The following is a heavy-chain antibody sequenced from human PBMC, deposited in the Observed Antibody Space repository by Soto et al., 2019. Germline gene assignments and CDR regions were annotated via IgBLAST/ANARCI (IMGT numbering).Heavy chain of an antibody. V-gene: IGHV5-51*01. CDR3: ARLSSLLAQPGWFDS. J-gene: IGHJ5*01. D-gene: IGHD2-2*01. Sequence: GESLKISCEDSGHTFLSQWIAWVRQVPGKGPECVGIIWPSSSDTKYSPAFQGHVTISADTSTNTAYLQWNSLRASDTAIYYCARLSSLLAQPGWFDSWGLGTLVTVSS. CDR1: GHTFLSQW. CDR2: IWPSSSDT.